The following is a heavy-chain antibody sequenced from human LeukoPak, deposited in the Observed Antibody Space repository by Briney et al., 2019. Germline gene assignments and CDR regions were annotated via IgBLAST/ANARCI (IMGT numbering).Heavy chain of an antibody. V-gene: IGHV3-21*01. D-gene: IGHD3-22*01. J-gene: IGHJ6*03. CDR1: GFTFSRYS. Sequence: KPGGSLRLSCAASGFTFSRYSMNWVRQAPGKGLEWVASISSTSTFIYSADSVKGRFTISRDTAKNSLFPQMNSLRAEDTAIYYCARDYFDSSDYPQTYYYYYMDVWGKGTTVTVSS. CDR2: ISSTSTFI. CDR3: ARDYFDSSDYPQTYYYYYMDV.